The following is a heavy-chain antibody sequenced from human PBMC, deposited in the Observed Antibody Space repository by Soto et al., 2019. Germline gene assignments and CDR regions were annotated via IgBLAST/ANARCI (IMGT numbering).Heavy chain of an antibody. CDR3: ARSDTTGYQNFDY. Sequence: GESLKISCKGSGYNFANYWIGWVRQMPGKGLEWMGIVYPGDSDTRYSPSFQGQVTISADKSISTAYLQWSSLKASDTAMYYCARSDTTGYQNFDYWGQGALITVSS. CDR1: GYNFANYW. CDR2: VYPGDSDT. V-gene: IGHV5-51*01. D-gene: IGHD3-22*01. J-gene: IGHJ4*02.